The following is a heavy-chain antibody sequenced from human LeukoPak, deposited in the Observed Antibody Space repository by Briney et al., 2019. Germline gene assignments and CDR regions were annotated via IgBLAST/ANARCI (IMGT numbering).Heavy chain of an antibody. CDR1: GGSSSGYY. Sequence: PSETLSLTCAVYGGSSSGYYWSWIRQPPGKGLEWIGEINHSGSTNYNPSLKSRVTISVDTSKNQFSLKLRSVTAADTAVYYCARDSIAAAGTGLWGQGTMVTVSS. CDR2: INHSGST. J-gene: IGHJ3*01. D-gene: IGHD6-13*01. V-gene: IGHV4-34*01. CDR3: ARDSIAAAGTGL.